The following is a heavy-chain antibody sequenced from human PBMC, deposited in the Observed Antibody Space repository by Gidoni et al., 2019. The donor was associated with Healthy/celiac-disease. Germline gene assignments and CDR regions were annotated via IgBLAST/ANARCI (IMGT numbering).Heavy chain of an antibody. V-gene: IGHV1-69*08. CDR1: GGTVSSYT. D-gene: IGHD1-26*01. J-gene: IGHJ5*02. Sequence: QVQLVQSGAEVKKPGSSVPVSCKASGGTVSSYTISWVRQAPGQGLEWMGRIIPILGIANYAQKFQGRVTITADKSTSTAYMELSSLRSEDTAVYYCAREVVGAPTNWFDPWGQGTLVTVSS. CDR3: AREVVGAPTNWFDP. CDR2: IIPILGIA.